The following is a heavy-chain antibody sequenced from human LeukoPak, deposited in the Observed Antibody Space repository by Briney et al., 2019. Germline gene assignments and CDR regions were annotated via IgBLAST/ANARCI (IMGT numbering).Heavy chain of an antibody. CDR2: ISSDGSST. V-gene: IGHV3-74*01. D-gene: IGHD2-15*01. CDR3: AKRIVVVVAATYY. CDR1: GFTFSNYW. J-gene: IGHJ4*02. Sequence: SGGSLRLSCAASGFTFSNYWMHWVRHAPGKGLVWVSRISSDGSSTSYADSVKGRFTVSRDNAKNTLYLQMNSLRAEDTAVYYCAKRIVVVVAATYYWGQGTLVTVSS.